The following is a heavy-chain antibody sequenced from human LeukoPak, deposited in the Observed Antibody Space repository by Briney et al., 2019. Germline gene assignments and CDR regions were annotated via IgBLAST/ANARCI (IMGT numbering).Heavy chain of an antibody. D-gene: IGHD6-19*01. CDR3: AGSGWYPTPFDY. CDR1: GFTFSNYA. CDR2: ISGSGGST. V-gene: IGHV3-23*01. Sequence: GGSLRLSCAASGFTFSNYAMNWVRQAPGKGLEWVSAISGSGGSTYYADSVKGRFTISRDNCKNTLYLQMNSLRAEDTAVYYCAGSGWYPTPFDYWGQGTLVTVSS. J-gene: IGHJ4*02.